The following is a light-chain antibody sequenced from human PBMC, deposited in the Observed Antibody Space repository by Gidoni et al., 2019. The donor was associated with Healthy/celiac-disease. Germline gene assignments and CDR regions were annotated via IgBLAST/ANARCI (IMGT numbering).Light chain of an antibody. V-gene: IGKV3-20*01. CDR3: QQYGSSPHT. CDR1: QSVSSSY. CDR2: GAS. Sequence: EIVLTQSPGTLSLSPGERATLSCRASQSVSSSYLAWYQQKPGQAPRLLIYGASSRATGIPDRFSGSGSVTDFTLTISRLEPEDFAVYYCQQYGSSPHTFGPGTKVDIK. J-gene: IGKJ3*01.